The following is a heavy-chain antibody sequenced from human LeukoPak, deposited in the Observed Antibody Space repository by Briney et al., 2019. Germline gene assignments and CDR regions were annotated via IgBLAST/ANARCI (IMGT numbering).Heavy chain of an antibody. J-gene: IGHJ4*02. CDR3: ARGLLHGYYDSSGYNVY. D-gene: IGHD3-22*01. Sequence: GGSLRLSCAASGFTFSSYEMNWVRQAPGKGLEWVSYISSSGSTIYYADSVKGRFTISRDNAKNSLYLQMNSLRAEDTAVYYCARGLLHGYYDSSGYNVYWGQGTLVTVSS. CDR2: ISSSGSTI. CDR1: GFTFSSYE. V-gene: IGHV3-48*03.